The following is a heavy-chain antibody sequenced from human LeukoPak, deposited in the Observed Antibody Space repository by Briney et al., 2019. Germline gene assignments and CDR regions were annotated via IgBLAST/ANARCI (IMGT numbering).Heavy chain of an antibody. D-gene: IGHD3-22*01. Sequence: GGSLRLSCAASGFTFTDYYMSWIRQAPGKGLEWVSYISSSGSYINYADSVKGRFTISRDNAKNSLFLQMNSLRAEDTAVYYCARDLLSGYDYERPPGADTWGQGTMVTVSS. V-gene: IGHV3-11*06. CDR1: GFTFTDYY. CDR3: ARDLLSGYDYERPPGADT. J-gene: IGHJ3*01. CDR2: ISSSGSYI.